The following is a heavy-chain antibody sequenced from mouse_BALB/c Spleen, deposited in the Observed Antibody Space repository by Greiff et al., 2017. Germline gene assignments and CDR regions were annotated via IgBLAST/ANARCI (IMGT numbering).Heavy chain of an antibody. V-gene: IGHV1-63*02. D-gene: IGHD2-1*01. CDR2: IYPGGGYT. CDR3: ARLGNYAFDD. J-gene: IGHJ2*01. CDR1: GYTFTNYW. Sequence: LQESGAELVRPGTSVKISCKASGYTFTNYWLGWVKQRPGHGLEWIGDIYPGGGYTNYNEKFKGKATLTADTSSSTAYMQLSSLTSEDSAVYFCARLGNYAFDDWGQGTTLTVSS.